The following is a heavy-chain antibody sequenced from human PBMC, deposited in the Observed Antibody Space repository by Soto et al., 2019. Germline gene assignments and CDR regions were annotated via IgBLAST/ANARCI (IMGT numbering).Heavy chain of an antibody. D-gene: IGHD3-10*01. Sequence: GGSLRLSCAASGFTFSSYGMHWVRQAPGKGLEWVAVIWYDGSNKYYADSLKGRFTISRDNSENTLYLQMNSLRAEDTAVYYCARNSYGSGSYPWDYWGQGTLVTVSS. CDR3: ARNSYGSGSYPWDY. V-gene: IGHV3-33*01. CDR2: IWYDGSNK. J-gene: IGHJ4*02. CDR1: GFTFSSYG.